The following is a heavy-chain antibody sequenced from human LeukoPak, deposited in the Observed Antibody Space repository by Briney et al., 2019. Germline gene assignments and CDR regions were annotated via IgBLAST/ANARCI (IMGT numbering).Heavy chain of an antibody. V-gene: IGHV3-23*01. D-gene: IGHD3-16*01. CDR1: GFTFNDFA. J-gene: IGHJ3*01. CDR3: ARNLGPFDV. Sequence: GGSLRLSCAASGFTFNDFATIMARQAPGKGLEWVSTIADAGTYYADSVKGRFIISRDNSKNMLYLQLNSLRADDTAMYYCARNLGPFDVRGHGTMVTVSS. CDR2: IADAGT.